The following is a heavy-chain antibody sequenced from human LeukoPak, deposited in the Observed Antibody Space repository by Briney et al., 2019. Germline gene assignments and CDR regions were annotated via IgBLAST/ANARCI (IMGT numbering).Heavy chain of an antibody. V-gene: IGHV3-53*01. D-gene: IGHD1-26*01. J-gene: IGHJ5*01. CDR1: GFTVSSKY. CDR2: IYSGGST. CDR3: ARSQYSGSYYWFDS. Sequence: PGGSLRLSCAASGFTVSSKYMSWVRQAPGKGLEWVSIIYSGGSTYYADSVKGRYTISRDNSKNTLYLQMNSLRAEDTAVYYCARSQYSGSYYWFDSWGQGTLVTVSS.